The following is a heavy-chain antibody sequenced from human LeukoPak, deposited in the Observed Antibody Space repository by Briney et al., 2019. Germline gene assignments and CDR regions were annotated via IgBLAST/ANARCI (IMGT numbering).Heavy chain of an antibody. D-gene: IGHD3-10*02. CDR1: GFTFSSCW. V-gene: IGHV3-48*04. J-gene: IGHJ6*04. CDR2: ISSSGSTI. Sequence: GGSLRLSCAASGFTFSSCWMTWVRQAPGKGLEWVSYISSSGSTIYYADSVKGRFTISRGNAKNSLYLQMNSLRAEDTAVYYCAELGITMIGGVWGKGTTVTISS. CDR3: AELGITMIGGV.